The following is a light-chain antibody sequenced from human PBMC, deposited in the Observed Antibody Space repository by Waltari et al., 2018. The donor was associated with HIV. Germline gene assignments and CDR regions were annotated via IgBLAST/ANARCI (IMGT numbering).Light chain of an antibody. CDR3: MQGTHWPPYT. CDR2: KVS. J-gene: IGKJ2*01. V-gene: IGKV2-30*01. Sequence: DVVMTQSPLSLPVTLGQPASMSCRSRQSLVSSDGNTYLIWVHQRPGQSSRLLIYKVSERDSGVPDRFSGSGSGTDFTLEISRVEAEDVGVYYCMQGTHWPPYTFGQGTKLEIK. CDR1: QSLVSSDGNTY.